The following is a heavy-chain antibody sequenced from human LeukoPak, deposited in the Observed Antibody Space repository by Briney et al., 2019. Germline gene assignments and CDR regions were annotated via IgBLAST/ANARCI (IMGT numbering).Heavy chain of an antibody. CDR1: GGTFRSYG. J-gene: IGHJ6*02. V-gene: IGHV1-69*13. CDR2: FIPILGTP. D-gene: IGHD2-2*01. Sequence: GASVKVSCTTSGGTFRSYGLNWVRQAPGQGLEWMGGFIPILGTPKYAQNLQGRVTITADESTSTGYMELSSLRYEDTAVYYCARGLYCSSSTSCYDYGMDVWGQGTTVTVSS. CDR3: ARGLYCSSSTSCYDYGMDV.